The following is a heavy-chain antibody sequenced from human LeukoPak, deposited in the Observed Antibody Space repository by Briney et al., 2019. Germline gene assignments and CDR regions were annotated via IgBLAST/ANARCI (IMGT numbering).Heavy chain of an antibody. CDR2: INPNSGGT. J-gene: IGHJ6*03. V-gene: IGHV1-2*02. Sequence: GASVKVSCKASGYTFTSYYMHWVRQAPGQGLEWMGWINPNSGGTNYAQKFQGRVTMTRDTSISTAYMELSRLRSDDTAVYYCARSREWYDSSGWTDYYYYYMDVWGKGTTVTVSS. D-gene: IGHD3-22*01. CDR1: GYTFTSYY. CDR3: ARSREWYDSSGWTDYYYYYMDV.